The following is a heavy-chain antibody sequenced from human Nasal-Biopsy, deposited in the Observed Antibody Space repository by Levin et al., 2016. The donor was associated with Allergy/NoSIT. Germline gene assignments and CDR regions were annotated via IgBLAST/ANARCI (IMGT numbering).Heavy chain of an antibody. CDR2: LNDAGTVT. CDR1: GFSLRSYL. J-gene: IGHJ3*01. D-gene: IGHD3-10*01. Sequence: GESLKISCEASGFSLRSYLMYWVRQIPGKRPEWVARLNDAGTVTDYADFVKGRFTMSRDNGKNAVYLQMDSLRSDDSAIYFCASANLVILSDGSFFHVWGQGTEVTVSS. CDR3: ASANLVILSDGSFFHV. V-gene: IGHV3-74*01.